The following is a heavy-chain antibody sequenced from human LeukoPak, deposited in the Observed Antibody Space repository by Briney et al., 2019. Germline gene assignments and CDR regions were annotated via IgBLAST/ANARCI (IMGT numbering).Heavy chain of an antibody. CDR2: IASKTDGGAT. CDR1: GFTFSSYG. J-gene: IGHJ4*02. Sequence: GRSLRLSCAASGFTFSSYGMHWVRQAPGEGLDWVGRIASKTDGGATDYAAPVKGRFTISRDDSKNTLNLQMNSLKTEDTAVYYCTTGIRGDWGQGTLVTVSS. CDR3: TTGIRGD. V-gene: IGHV3-15*04. D-gene: IGHD3-10*01.